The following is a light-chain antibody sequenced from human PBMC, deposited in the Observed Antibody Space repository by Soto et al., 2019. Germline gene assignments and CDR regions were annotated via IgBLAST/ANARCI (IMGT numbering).Light chain of an antibody. CDR2: DAS. CDR3: QQYETFSGT. CDR1: QSVSGW. Sequence: DIQMPQSPSPLSASVGDTFTVTCLASQSVSGWLAWYQQKPGEAPKLLIYDASALPRGVPSRFSGSGSGTKFTLTIASLQPDDFATYYCQQYETFSGTFGPGTKVDVK. V-gene: IGKV1-5*01. J-gene: IGKJ1*01.